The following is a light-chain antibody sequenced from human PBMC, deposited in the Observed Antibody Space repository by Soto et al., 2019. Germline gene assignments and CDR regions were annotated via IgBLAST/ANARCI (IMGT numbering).Light chain of an antibody. CDR1: QGINSY. V-gene: IGKV1-9*01. Sequence: DIQMTQSPSSLSASVGDRVTITCRASQGINSYLAWFQQKPGKLPKVLIYAASTLQSGVPSRFSGSGSGAEFTLTISSLQPEDCATYYCQQLISYPLNFGGGTKVDIK. CDR3: QQLISYPLN. J-gene: IGKJ4*01. CDR2: AAS.